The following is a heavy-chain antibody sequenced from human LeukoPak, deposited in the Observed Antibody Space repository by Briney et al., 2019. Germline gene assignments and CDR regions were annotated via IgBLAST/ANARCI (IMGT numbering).Heavy chain of an antibody. CDR1: GFTFSSYA. CDR2: ISYDGSNK. V-gene: IGHV3-30-3*01. CDR3: ARDYGDDPYDAFDI. J-gene: IGHJ3*02. Sequence: GGSLRLSCAASGFTFSSYAMHWVRQAPGKGLEWVAVISYDGSNKYYADSVKGRFTISRDNSKNTLYLQMNSLRAEDTAVYYCARDYGDDPYDAFDIWGQGTMVTVSS. D-gene: IGHD4-17*01.